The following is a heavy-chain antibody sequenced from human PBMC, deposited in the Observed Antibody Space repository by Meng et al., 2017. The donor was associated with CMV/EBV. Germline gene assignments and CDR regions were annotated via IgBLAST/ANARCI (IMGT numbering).Heavy chain of an antibody. J-gene: IGHJ4*02. Sequence: QVQLVQSGAEVKKPGSSVKVSCKASGGPFRDYAISWVRQAPGQGLEWLGGFLPRFGEPNYAQKFHGRVKMTADESTSTHYMDLSSLRSEDTAIYYCASEGGGGYTPDYWGQGTLVTVFS. CDR1: GGPFRDYA. CDR3: ASEGGGGYTPDY. V-gene: IGHV1-69*01. D-gene: IGHD5-18*01. CDR2: FLPRFGEP.